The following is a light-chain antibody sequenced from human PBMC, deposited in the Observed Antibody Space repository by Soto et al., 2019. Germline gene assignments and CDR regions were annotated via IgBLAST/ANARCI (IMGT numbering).Light chain of an antibody. CDR1: SSDIGGYKY. J-gene: IGLJ3*02. CDR2: EVS. CDR3: TSYSRYSVLV. V-gene: IGLV2-14*01. Sequence: QSVLTQPASVSGSPGQSITISCTGTSSDIGGYKYVSWYQQHPGKAPKLIIFEVSNRPSGVSDRFSGSNSGNTASLTISGLQAEDEADYYCTSYSRYSVLVFGGGTQLTVL.